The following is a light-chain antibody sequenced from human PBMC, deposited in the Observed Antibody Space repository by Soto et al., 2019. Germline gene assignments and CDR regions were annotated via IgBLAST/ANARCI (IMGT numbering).Light chain of an antibody. V-gene: IGKV1-39*01. CDR1: QSISTY. CDR2: AAS. CDR3: LQDYNYPRT. J-gene: IGKJ1*01. Sequence: DIQMTQSPSSLSASVGDTVTITRRASQSISTYLNWYQQIKGKAPNILVYAASSLQSGVPSRFTGSGSGTDFTLPISSLQPEDFETYYCLQDYNYPRTFGQGTKVDIK.